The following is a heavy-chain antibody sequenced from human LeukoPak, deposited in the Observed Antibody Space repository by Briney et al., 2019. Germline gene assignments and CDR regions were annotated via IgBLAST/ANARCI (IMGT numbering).Heavy chain of an antibody. CDR2: IYYSGST. V-gene: IGHV4-59*12. J-gene: IGHJ6*03. D-gene: IGHD2-15*01. CDR3: AREVVAATPNYYYYYMDV. CDR1: GGSISSYY. Sequence: SETLSLTCTVSGGSISSYYWSWIRQPPGKGLEWIGYIYYSGSTNYNPSLKSRVTISVDKSKNQFSLKLSSVTAADTAVYYCAREVVAATPNYYYYYMDVWGKGTTVTVSS.